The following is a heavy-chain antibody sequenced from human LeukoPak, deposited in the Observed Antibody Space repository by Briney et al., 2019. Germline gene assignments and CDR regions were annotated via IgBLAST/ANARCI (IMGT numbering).Heavy chain of an antibody. CDR3: ARALGATGGGDY. Sequence: SETLSLTCAVSGGSISSTIWWNWVRQPPGKGLEWIGEIYHSGSTNYNPSLESRVTMSVDKSKNQFSLKLSFVTAADTAVYYCARALGATGGGDYWGQGTLVTVSS. CDR1: GGSISSTIW. D-gene: IGHD1-26*01. V-gene: IGHV4-4*02. CDR2: IYHSGST. J-gene: IGHJ4*02.